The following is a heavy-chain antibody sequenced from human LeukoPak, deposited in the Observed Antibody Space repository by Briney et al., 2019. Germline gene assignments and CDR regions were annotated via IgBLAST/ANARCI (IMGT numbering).Heavy chain of an antibody. CDR3: ARGLYSSYSYGMDV. Sequence: GASVKVSCKASGYTFTSYDINWVRQATGQGLEWMGWMNPNSGNTGYAQMFQGRVTMTRNTSISTAYMELSSLRSEDTALYYCARGLYSSYSYGMDVWGQGTTVTVSS. J-gene: IGHJ6*02. D-gene: IGHD3-22*01. CDR2: MNPNSGNT. V-gene: IGHV1-8*01. CDR1: GYTFTSYD.